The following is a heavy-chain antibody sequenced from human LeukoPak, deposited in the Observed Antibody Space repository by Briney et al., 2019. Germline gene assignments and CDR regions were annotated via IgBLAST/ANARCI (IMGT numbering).Heavy chain of an antibody. CDR2: IYYSGST. V-gene: IGHV4-39*01. Sequence: QASETLSLTCTVSGGSISSSSYYWGWIRQPPGKGLEWIGSIYYSGSTYSNPSLKSRVTISVDTSKTQFSVKLSSVTAADTAVYYCARSYYDFWSGYHYAFDIWGQGTMVTVSS. D-gene: IGHD3-3*01. J-gene: IGHJ3*02. CDR3: ARSYYDFWSGYHYAFDI. CDR1: GGSISSSSYY.